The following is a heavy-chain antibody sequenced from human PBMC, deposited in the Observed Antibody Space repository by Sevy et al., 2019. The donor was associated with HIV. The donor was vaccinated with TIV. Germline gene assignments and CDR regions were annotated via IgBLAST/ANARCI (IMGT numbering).Heavy chain of an antibody. CDR2: ISGSGGST. CDR1: GFTFSSYA. Sequence: GGSLRLSCAASGFTFSSYAMSWVRQAPGKGLEWVSAISGSGGSTYYADSVKGRFTISRDNSKNTLYLQMNSLRAEDTAVYYCAKDPDLRFLEWLLSYFDYWGQGTLVTVSS. J-gene: IGHJ4*02. D-gene: IGHD3-3*01. CDR3: AKDPDLRFLEWLLSYFDY. V-gene: IGHV3-23*01.